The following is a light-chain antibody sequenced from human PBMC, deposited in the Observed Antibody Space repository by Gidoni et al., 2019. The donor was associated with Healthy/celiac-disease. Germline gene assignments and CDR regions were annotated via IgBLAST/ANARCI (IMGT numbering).Light chain of an antibody. CDR3: QQSYSTLMYT. Sequence: DIQMTQSPSSLSASVGDRVTITCRASQSISSYLNWYQQKVGKAPKLLIYAASSLQRGVPSRFSGSGSGTDFTLTISSLQPEDFATYYCQQSYSTLMYTFGQGTKLEIK. CDR1: QSISSY. V-gene: IGKV1-39*01. CDR2: AAS. J-gene: IGKJ2*01.